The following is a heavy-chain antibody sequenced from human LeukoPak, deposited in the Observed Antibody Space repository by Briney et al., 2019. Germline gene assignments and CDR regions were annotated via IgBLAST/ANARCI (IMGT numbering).Heavy chain of an antibody. Sequence: PSETLSLTCTVSGGSISSYYWSWIRQPPGQGLEWIGYIYYSGSTNYNPSLKSRVTISVDTSKNQFSLKLSSVTAADTAVYYCARLGSGWYSIFDYWGQGTLVTVSS. CDR3: ARLGSGWYSIFDY. J-gene: IGHJ4*02. D-gene: IGHD6-19*01. CDR1: GGSISSYY. V-gene: IGHV4-59*08. CDR2: IYYSGST.